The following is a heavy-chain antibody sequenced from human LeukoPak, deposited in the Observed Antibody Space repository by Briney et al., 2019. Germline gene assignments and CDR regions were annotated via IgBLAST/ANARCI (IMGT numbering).Heavy chain of an antibody. J-gene: IGHJ5*01. V-gene: IGHV3-48*01. CDR1: GFTFSSYS. CDR3: AKDRYAPGRYCSSTSCFPFDS. CDR2: LSSSSSTT. Sequence: PGGSRRLSCAAYGFTFSSYSMNWVRQAPGKGLEWVSYLSSSSSTTYYADSVKGRFTISRDNTKNTLYLQMNSLRAEDTAVYYCAKDRYAPGRYCSSTSCFPFDSWGQGTLVTVSS. D-gene: IGHD2-2*01.